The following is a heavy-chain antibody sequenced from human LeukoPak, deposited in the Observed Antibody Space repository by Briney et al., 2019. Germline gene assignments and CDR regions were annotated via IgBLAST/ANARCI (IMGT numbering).Heavy chain of an antibody. CDR3: ARRTSGSEGGYYFL. CDR2: INHSGST. Sequence: SETLSLTCAVYGGSFSGYYWSWIRQPPGKGLEWIGEINHSGSTNYNPSLKSRVTISVDTSKNQFSLKLSSVTAADTAVYYCARRTSGSEGGYYFLGGPGTLVTVSS. D-gene: IGHD3-22*01. CDR1: GGSFSGYY. V-gene: IGHV4-34*01. J-gene: IGHJ4*02.